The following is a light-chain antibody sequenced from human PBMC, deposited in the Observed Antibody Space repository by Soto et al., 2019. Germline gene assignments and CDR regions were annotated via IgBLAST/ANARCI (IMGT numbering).Light chain of an antibody. Sequence: SVLTQPPSVSAGPGQKVTISCSGRSSNSGGNWVSWDQQVPGTARRLLIYDGNKATSGIPDRFYGNQSGTSDTLGPTRFQTGDEADYYWGSLDSRLSRYVFGNGTKVTVL. CDR3: GSLDSRLSRYV. CDR2: DGN. J-gene: IGLJ1*01. V-gene: IGLV1-51*01. CDR1: SSNSGGNW.